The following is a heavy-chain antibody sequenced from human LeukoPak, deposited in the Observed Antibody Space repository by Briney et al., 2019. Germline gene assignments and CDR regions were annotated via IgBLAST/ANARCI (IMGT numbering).Heavy chain of an antibody. CDR2: ISKDGGST. Sequence: PGGSLRLSCAVSGLTFSEYWMHWVRQDAGKGLVWVAGISKDGGSTEDADFVKGRCTISRDNAKNTLYLQMNSLTVDDTAVYYCTSGIGTYDYWGLGAQVTVSS. CDR3: TSGIGTYDY. D-gene: IGHD1-14*01. CDR1: GLTFSEYW. J-gene: IGHJ4*02. V-gene: IGHV3-74*03.